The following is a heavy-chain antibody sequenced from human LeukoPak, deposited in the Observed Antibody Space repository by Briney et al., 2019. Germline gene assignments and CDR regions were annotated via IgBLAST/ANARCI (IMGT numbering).Heavy chain of an antibody. D-gene: IGHD6-6*01. CDR2: ISYDGSNK. Sequence: SGGSLRLSCAASGFTFSSYAMHWVRQAPVKGLEWVAVISYDGSNKYYADSVKGRFTISRDNSKNTLYLQMNSLRAEDTAVYYCARVALMYSSSPLDYWGQGTLVTVSS. V-gene: IGHV3-30-3*01. J-gene: IGHJ4*02. CDR1: GFTFSSYA. CDR3: ARVALMYSSSPLDY.